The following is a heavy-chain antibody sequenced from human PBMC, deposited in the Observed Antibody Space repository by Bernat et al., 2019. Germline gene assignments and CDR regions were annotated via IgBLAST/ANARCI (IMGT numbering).Heavy chain of an antibody. CDR1: GGSISSSNW. D-gene: IGHD4-11*01. Sequence: QVQLQESGPGLVKPSGTLSLTCAVSGGSISSSNWWSWVRQPPGKGLEWIGEIYHSGSTNYNPSLKSRVTISVDKSKNQFSLKLSSVTAADTAVYYCARDLEMTTVTRGSYYYYYGMDVWGQGTTVTVSS. J-gene: IGHJ6*02. CDR3: ARDLEMTTVTRGSYYYYYGMDV. V-gene: IGHV4-4*02. CDR2: IYHSGST.